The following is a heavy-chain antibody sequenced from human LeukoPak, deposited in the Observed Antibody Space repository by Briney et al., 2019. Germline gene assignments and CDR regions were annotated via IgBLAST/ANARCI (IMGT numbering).Heavy chain of an antibody. CDR2: SGSGGST. D-gene: IGHD4-17*01. V-gene: IGHV3-23*01. Sequence: WGSLRLSCAASGFSISSHGMSWVCQAPGKGLELVSVSGSGGSTFYANSVKGRFTVSRDNSKNTVYMQMNSLRADDAAVYYCVKGRHYGDSDWGQGTRVTVSS. CDR1: GFSISSHG. CDR3: VKGRHYGDSD. J-gene: IGHJ4*02.